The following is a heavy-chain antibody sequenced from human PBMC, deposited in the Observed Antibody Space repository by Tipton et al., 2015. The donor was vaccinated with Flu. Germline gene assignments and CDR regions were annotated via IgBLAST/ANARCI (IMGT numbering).Heavy chain of an antibody. CDR1: GYSFTHFW. J-gene: IGHJ2*01. CDR3: VRHPYCTNALCPPRYWYFDL. CDR2: IYPGDSNT. D-gene: IGHD2-8*01. V-gene: IGHV5-51*01. Sequence: QLVQSGAEVKKPGESLKIPCKASGYSFTHFWIGWVRQMPGKGLEWMGIIYPGDSNTRYSPFFQGQVTISADKSIDTAYLQWSSLKASDTAMYYCVRHPYCTNALCPPRYWYFDLWGRGTLVTVSS.